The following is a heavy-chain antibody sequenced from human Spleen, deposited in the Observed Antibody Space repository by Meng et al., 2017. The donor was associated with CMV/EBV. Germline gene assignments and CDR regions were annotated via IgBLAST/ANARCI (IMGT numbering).Heavy chain of an antibody. CDR3: ARDVAIRIFGVHPIPGYYFNLDV. J-gene: IGHJ6*01. CDR2: ISSSSSYI. CDR1: GFTYSSYS. Sequence: GGSLRLSCAASGFTYSSYSMNWVRQAPGKGLEWVSSISSSSSYIYYADSVKGRFTISRDNAKNSLYLQMNSLRAEDTAVYYCARDVAIRIFGVHPIPGYYFNLDVWGQGTTVTVSS. V-gene: IGHV3-21*01. D-gene: IGHD3-3*01.